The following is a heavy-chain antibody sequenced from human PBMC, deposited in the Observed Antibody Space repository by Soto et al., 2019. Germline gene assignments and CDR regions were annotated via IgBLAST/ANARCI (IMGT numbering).Heavy chain of an antibody. D-gene: IGHD3-22*01. V-gene: IGHV3-11*06. CDR1: GFTFSDYY. J-gene: IGHJ5*01. CDR3: ARLKGSSGYHRVDS. CDR2: ISSSATYT. Sequence: QVHLMESGGGSVKPGGSLRLSCAASGFTFSDYYMIWIHQAPGKGLDWVSYISSSATYTNYADSVKGRVTISRDNSKNSLFLQMNILRVEGSGIYYCARLKGSSGYHRVDSGGQGTLVTVSS.